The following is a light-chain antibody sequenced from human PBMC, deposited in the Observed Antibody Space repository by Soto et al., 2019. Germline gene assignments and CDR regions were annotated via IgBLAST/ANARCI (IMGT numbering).Light chain of an antibody. CDR3: QQYTDWPTT. Sequence: EIVMRQSTATLSVSPGQRATLSCRASQSVRTTVAWYHQRPGQAPRLLIYGASTRATGVPDRFSGGGSGTDFTLTVTSLQSEDFGIYYCQQYTDWPTTFGRGTKVEIK. CDR2: GAS. CDR1: QSVRTT. V-gene: IGKV3-15*01. J-gene: IGKJ1*01.